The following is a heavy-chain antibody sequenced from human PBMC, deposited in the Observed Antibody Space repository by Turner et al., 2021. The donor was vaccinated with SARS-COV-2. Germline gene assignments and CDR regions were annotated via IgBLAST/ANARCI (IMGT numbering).Heavy chain of an antibody. J-gene: IGHJ4*02. CDR3: AKGPWYYYDSSGLPYYFDY. Sequence: QVQLVESGGGVVQPGRSLRLSCAASGFTFSSYGMHLVRQAPGKGLEWVAVISYDGSNKYYADSVKGRFTISRDNSKNTLYLQMNSLRAEDTAVYYCAKGPWYYYDSSGLPYYFDYWGQGTLVTVSS. CDR1: GFTFSSYG. D-gene: IGHD3-22*01. CDR2: ISYDGSNK. V-gene: IGHV3-30*18.